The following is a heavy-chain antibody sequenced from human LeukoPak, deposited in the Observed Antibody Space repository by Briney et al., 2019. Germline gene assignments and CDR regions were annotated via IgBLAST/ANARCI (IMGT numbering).Heavy chain of an antibody. J-gene: IGHJ4*02. CDR1: GFTSSSYS. CDR3: AKVLIGSSSTPSDY. Sequence: GGSLRLSCAASGFTSSSYSMNWVRQAPGKGLEWVSSITSSSTYIYYADSVKGRFTISRDNSKNTLYLQMNSLRAEDTAVYYCAKVLIGSSSTPSDYWGQGTLVTVSS. CDR2: ITSSSTYI. V-gene: IGHV3-21*04. D-gene: IGHD6-13*01.